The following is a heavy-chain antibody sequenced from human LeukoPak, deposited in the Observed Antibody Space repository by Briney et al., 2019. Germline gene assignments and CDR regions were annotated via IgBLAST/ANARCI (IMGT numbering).Heavy chain of an antibody. D-gene: IGHD3-22*01. CDR2: INPNSGGP. CDR3: ARAPKNRYYDSSGYYYEGY. V-gene: IGHV1-2*06. J-gene: IGHJ4*02. CDR1: GYTFTGYY. Sequence: ASVKVSCKASGYTFTGYYMHWVRPAPGQGLAWMGRINPNSGGPNYAQKFQGRVPMTRDTSISTAYMELSRLRSDDTAVYYCARAPKNRYYDSSGYYYEGYWGQGTLVTVSS.